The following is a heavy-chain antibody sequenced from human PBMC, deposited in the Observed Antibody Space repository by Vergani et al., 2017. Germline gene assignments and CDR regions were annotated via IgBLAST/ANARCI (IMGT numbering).Heavy chain of an antibody. CDR3: ARAGGGDSSSWYSRKKYYYYYYGMDV. D-gene: IGHD6-13*01. J-gene: IGHJ6*02. CDR1: GFTFSSYS. Sequence: EVQLVESGGGLVKPGGSLRLSCAASGFTFSSYSMNWVRQAPGKGLEWVSSISSSSSYIYYADSVKGRFTISRDNAKNSLYLQMNSLRAEDTAVYYCARAGGGDSSSWYSRKKYYYYYYGMDVWGQGTTVTVSS. CDR2: ISSSSSYI. V-gene: IGHV3-21*01.